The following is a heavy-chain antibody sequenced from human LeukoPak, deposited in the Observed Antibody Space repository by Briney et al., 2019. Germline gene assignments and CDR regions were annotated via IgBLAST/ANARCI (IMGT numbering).Heavy chain of an antibody. CDR2: ISYDGSNK. J-gene: IGHJ4*02. V-gene: IGHV3-30*18. Sequence: GGSLRLSCAASGFTFSSYGMHWVRQAPGKGLEWVAVISYDGSNKYYADSVKGRFTISRDNSKNTLYLQMNSLRAEDTAVYYCAKDIVGYCSGGSCYGLDYWGQGTLVAVSS. CDR1: GFTFSSYG. CDR3: AKDIVGYCSGGSCYGLDY. D-gene: IGHD2-15*01.